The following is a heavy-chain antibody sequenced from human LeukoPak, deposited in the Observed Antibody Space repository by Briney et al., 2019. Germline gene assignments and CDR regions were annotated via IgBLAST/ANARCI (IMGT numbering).Heavy chain of an antibody. CDR3: ARDRGTGYSSGWSDY. CDR1: GYTFTSYG. J-gene: IGHJ4*02. CDR2: ISAYNGNT. Sequence: ASVKVSCKASGYTFTSYGISWVRQAPGQGLEWMGWISAYNGNTNYAQKLQGRVTMTTDTSTSTAYMELRSLGSDDTAVYYCARDRGTGYSSGWSDYWGQGTLVTVSS. V-gene: IGHV1-18*04. D-gene: IGHD6-19*01.